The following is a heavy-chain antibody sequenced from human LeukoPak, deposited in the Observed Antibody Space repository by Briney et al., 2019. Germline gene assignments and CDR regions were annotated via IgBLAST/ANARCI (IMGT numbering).Heavy chain of an antibody. V-gene: IGHV4-59*01. D-gene: IGHD3-16*01. CDR2: IYYSGST. Sequence: KPSETLSLTCTVSGGSISSYYWSWIRQPPGKGLEWIGYIYYSGSTNYNPSLKSRVTISVDTSKNQFSLKLSSVTAADTAVYYCARAYSGYATYYDYVWGSRPYDALDIWGQGTMVTVSS. CDR1: GGSISSYY. CDR3: ARAYSGYATYYDYVWGSRPYDALDI. J-gene: IGHJ3*02.